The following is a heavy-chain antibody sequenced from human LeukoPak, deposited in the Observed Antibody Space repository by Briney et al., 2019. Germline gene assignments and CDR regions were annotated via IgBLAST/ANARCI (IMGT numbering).Heavy chain of an antibody. J-gene: IGHJ4*02. V-gene: IGHV3-30-3*01. CDR1: GFTFSTYA. CDR2: ISYDGSNK. D-gene: IGHD5-24*01. Sequence: SGGSLRLSCAASGFTFSTYAMHWVRQAPGKGLEWVAVISYDGSNKYYADSVKGRFTISRDNSKNTLYLQMNSLRAEDTAVYYCARSGQVEMAPDYWGQGTLVTVSS. CDR3: ARSGQVEMAPDY.